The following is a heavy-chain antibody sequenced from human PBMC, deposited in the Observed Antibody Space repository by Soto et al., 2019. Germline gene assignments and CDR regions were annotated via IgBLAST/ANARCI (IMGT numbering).Heavy chain of an antibody. CDR2: IYHSGST. CDR3: ARGPTPSYDILTGYYIRYYYYGMDV. D-gene: IGHD3-9*01. Sequence: PSETLSLTCAVSGGSISSSNWWSWVRQPPGKGLEWIGEIYHSGSTNYNPSLKSRVTISVDKSKNQFSLKLSSVTAADTAVYYCARGPTPSYDILTGYYIRYYYYGMDVWGQGTTVTVSS. V-gene: IGHV4-4*02. J-gene: IGHJ6*02. CDR1: GGSISSSNW.